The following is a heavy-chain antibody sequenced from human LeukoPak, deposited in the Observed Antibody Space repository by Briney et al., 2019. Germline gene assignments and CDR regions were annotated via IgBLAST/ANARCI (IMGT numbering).Heavy chain of an antibody. J-gene: IGHJ4*02. V-gene: IGHV4-34*01. D-gene: IGHD2-2*01. CDR2: INHSGST. CDR3: ASKQLSPFDY. CDR1: GGSFSGYY. Sequence: PSETLSLTCAVYGGSFSGYYWSWIRQPPGKGLEWIGEINHSGSTNYNPSLKSRVTISVDTFKNQFSLKLSSVTAADTAVYYCASKQLSPFDYWGQGTLVTASS.